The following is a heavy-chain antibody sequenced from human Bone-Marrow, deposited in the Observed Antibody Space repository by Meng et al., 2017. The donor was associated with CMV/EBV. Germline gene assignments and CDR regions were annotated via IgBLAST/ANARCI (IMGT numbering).Heavy chain of an antibody. Sequence: GGSLRLSCAASGFTFSNYGMHWVRQAPGKGLEWVAFIRYDGSNKYYADSVKGRFTISRDNARNSVFLQMSSLTVEDTAVYYCARDPAKGGDFWSGLTYFYYGMDVWGQGTTVTVSS. V-gene: IGHV3-30*02. J-gene: IGHJ6*02. CDR2: IRYDGSNK. CDR3: ARDPAKGGDFWSGLTYFYYGMDV. CDR1: GFTFSNYG. D-gene: IGHD3-3*01.